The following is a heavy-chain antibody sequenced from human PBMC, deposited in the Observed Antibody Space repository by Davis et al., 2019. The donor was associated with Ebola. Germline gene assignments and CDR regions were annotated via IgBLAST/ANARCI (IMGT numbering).Heavy chain of an antibody. V-gene: IGHV4-39*02. J-gene: IGHJ4*02. CDR1: GGSITSRSHY. CDR3: ARVSPNDFWANYCGAFDY. D-gene: IGHD3-3*01. CDR2: VYYSGPA. Sequence: PSETLSLTCSVSGGSITSRSHYWGWIRQSPVKGLEWIGNVYYSGPAYYNPSLKSRLTIDVDTSKNVFSLKLTSVTAADTAVYYCARVSPNDFWANYCGAFDYWGQGILVTVSS.